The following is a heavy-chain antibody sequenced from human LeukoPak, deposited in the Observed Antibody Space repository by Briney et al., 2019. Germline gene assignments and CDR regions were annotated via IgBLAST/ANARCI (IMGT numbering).Heavy chain of an antibody. Sequence: SETLSLTCAVDGGSFSVYYWSWIRQPXGKGPEWIGEINHSGSTNYNPSLKSRVTISXDTSKNQFSLKLSSVTAADTAVYYCARGYSGYDPCDYWGQGTLVTVSS. D-gene: IGHD5-12*01. CDR3: ARGYSGYDPCDY. J-gene: IGHJ4*02. CDR1: GGSFSVYY. V-gene: IGHV4-34*01. CDR2: INHSGST.